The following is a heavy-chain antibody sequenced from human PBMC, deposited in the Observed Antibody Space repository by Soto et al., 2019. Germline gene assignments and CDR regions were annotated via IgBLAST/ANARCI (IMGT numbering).Heavy chain of an antibody. CDR2: TYYSGST. D-gene: IGHD2-15*01. CDR1: GGSISSYY. Sequence: SETLSLTCTVSGGSISSYYWSWIRQPPGKGLEWIGYTYYSGSTNYNPSLKSRVTISVDTSKNQFSLKLSSVTAADTAVYYCAREVVVAATLDYYYGMDFWGQGTTVTVSS. J-gene: IGHJ6*02. CDR3: AREVVVAATLDYYYGMDF. V-gene: IGHV4-59*01.